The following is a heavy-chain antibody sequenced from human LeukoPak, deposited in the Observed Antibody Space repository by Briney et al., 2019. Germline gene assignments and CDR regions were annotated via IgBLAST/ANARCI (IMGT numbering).Heavy chain of an antibody. CDR2: INHSGST. Sequence: PSETLSLTCAVYGGSFSGYYWSWIRQPPGKGLEWIGEINHSGSTNYNPSLKSRVAISVDTSKNQFSLKLSSVTAADTAVYYCASVSRYSGSFIDYWGQGTLVTVSS. J-gene: IGHJ4*02. V-gene: IGHV4-34*01. CDR1: GGSFSGYY. CDR3: ASVSRYSGSFIDY. D-gene: IGHD1-26*01.